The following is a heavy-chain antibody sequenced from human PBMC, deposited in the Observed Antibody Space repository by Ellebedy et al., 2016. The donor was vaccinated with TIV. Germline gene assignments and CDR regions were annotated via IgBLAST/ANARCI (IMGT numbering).Heavy chain of an antibody. D-gene: IGHD3-22*01. CDR2: FYWDDDQ. J-gene: IGHJ4*02. Sequence: SGPTLVXPTQTLTLTCTFSGFSLTTTGVGVGWIRQPPGKALEWLALFYWDDDQRYNPSLKSRLTITKDTSKNQVVLTMTNMDPVDTATYYCAHRQGYYDSMIYFDYWGQGTLVTVSS. CDR1: GFSLTTTGVG. V-gene: IGHV2-5*02. CDR3: AHRQGYYDSMIYFDY.